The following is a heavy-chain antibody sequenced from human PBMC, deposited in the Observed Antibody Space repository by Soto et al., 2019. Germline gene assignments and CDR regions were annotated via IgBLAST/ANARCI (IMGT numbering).Heavy chain of an antibody. J-gene: IGHJ5*02. Sequence: SETLSLTCTVSGGSISSGDYYWSWIRQPPGKGLEWIGYIYYSGSTYYNPSLKSRVTISVDTSKNQFSLKLSSVTAADTAVYYCARDQIGYFGDNWFDPWGQGTLVTVSS. D-gene: IGHD3-22*01. CDR3: ARDQIGYFGDNWFDP. V-gene: IGHV4-30-4*01. CDR1: GGSISSGDYY. CDR2: IYYSGST.